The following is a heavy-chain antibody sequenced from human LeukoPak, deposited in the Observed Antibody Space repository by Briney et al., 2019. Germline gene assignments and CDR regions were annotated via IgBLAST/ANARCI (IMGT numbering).Heavy chain of an antibody. CDR1: GGSISSYY. D-gene: IGHD3-10*01. CDR3: ARSPRFSMVRGAFEMDV. Sequence: SETLSLTCTVSGGSISSYYWSWIRQPAGKGLESIGHISTSGSTNYNPSLKSRVTMSVDTSKNQFSLKLSSVTAADTAVYYCARSPRFSMVRGAFEMDVWGKGTTVTISS. CDR2: ISTSGST. J-gene: IGHJ6*04. V-gene: IGHV4-4*07.